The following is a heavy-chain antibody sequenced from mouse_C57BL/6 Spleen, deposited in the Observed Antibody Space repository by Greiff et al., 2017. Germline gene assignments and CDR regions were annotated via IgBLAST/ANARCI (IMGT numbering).Heavy chain of an antibody. CDR2: INPNNGGT. CDR1: GYTFTDYY. CDR3: ARGFYYYGSSHYFDY. D-gene: IGHD1-1*01. J-gene: IGHJ2*01. V-gene: IGHV1-26*01. Sequence: EVQLQQSGPELVKPGASVKISCKASGYTFTDYYMNWVKQSHGKSLEWIGDINPNNGGTSYNQKFKGKATLTVDKSSSTAYMELRSLTSEDSAVYYCARGFYYYGSSHYFDYWGQGTTLTVSS.